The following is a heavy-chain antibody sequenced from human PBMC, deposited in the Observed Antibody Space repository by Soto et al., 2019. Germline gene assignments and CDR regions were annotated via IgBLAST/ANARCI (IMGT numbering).Heavy chain of an antibody. J-gene: IGHJ4*02. CDR3: ARLAGQLWAATYYFDY. CDR1: GGSVSSGSYY. Sequence: SETLSLTCTVSGGSVSSGSYYRSWIRQPPGKGLEWIGYIYYSGSTNYNPSLKSRVTISVDTSKNQFSLKLSSVTAADTAVYYCARLAGQLWAATYYFDYWGQGTLVTVSS. D-gene: IGHD5-18*01. CDR2: IYYSGST. V-gene: IGHV4-61*01.